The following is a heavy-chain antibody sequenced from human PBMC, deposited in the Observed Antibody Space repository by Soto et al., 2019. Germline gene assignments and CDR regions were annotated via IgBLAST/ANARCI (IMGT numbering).Heavy chain of an antibody. CDR2: ISGYNGNT. CDR3: ARATYTSGGSATFAMDV. V-gene: IGHV1-18*01. CDR1: GYTFSNYG. J-gene: IGHJ6*02. D-gene: IGHD3-10*01. Sequence: ASVKVSCKASGYTFSNYGISWVRQGPGQGLEWMGWISGYNGNTHYEEKVQDRIKMTTDTSTSTTYLELRSLRSEDTATFYCARATYTSGGSATFAMDVWGQGTTVTVSS.